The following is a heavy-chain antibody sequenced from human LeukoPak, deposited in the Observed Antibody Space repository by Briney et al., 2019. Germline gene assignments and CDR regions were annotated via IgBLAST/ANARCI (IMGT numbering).Heavy chain of an antibody. CDR3: ARFGSGWFAFDI. CDR1: GGSISSYY. J-gene: IGHJ3*02. D-gene: IGHD6-19*01. V-gene: IGHV4-59*12. Sequence: SETLSLTCTVSGGSISSYYWSWIRQPPGKGLEWIGYIYYSGSTNYNPSLKSRVTISVDTSKNQFSLKLSSVTAADTAVYYCARFGSGWFAFDIWGQGTMVTVSS. CDR2: IYYSGST.